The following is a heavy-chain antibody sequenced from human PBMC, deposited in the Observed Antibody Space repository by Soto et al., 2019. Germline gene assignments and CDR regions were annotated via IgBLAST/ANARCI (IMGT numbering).Heavy chain of an antibody. Sequence: SETLSLTCTVSGGSISSSSYYWGWIRQPPGKGLEWIGSIYYSGSTYYNPSLKSRVTISVDTSKNQFSLKLSSVTAADTAVYYCARPYYDFWSGHSVTSQYYYYYYMDVWGKGTTVTVSS. D-gene: IGHD3-3*01. CDR2: IYYSGST. CDR1: GGSISSSSYY. J-gene: IGHJ6*03. CDR3: ARPYYDFWSGHSVTSQYYYYYYMDV. V-gene: IGHV4-39*01.